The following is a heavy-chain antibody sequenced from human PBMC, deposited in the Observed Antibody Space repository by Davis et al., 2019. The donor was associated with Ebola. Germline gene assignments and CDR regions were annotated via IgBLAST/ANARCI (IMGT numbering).Heavy chain of an antibody. CDR2: ISYDESQK. CDR3: ARQRAEGGGMDV. J-gene: IGHJ6*02. V-gene: IGHV3-33*05. CDR1: GFTFSAYD. Sequence: GESLKISCSGSGFTFSAYDFHWVRQAPGKGLQWVAHISYDESQKDFLDSVEGRSTISRDNSENTLVLQMDSLRVEDTGVYYCARQRAEGGGMDVWGQGTTVTVSS.